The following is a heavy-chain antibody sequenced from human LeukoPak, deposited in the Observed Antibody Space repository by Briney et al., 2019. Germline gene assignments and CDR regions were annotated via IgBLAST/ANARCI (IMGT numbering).Heavy chain of an antibody. V-gene: IGHV3-7*01. D-gene: IGHD5-12*01. CDR3: ARSRYDHHGRFDY. Sequence: GGSLRLSCAASGFTFSSYSMNWVRQAPGKGLEWVANIKQDGSETYSVDSVKGRFTISRDNAKNSLYLQMNSPRAEDTAVYYCARSRYDHHGRFDYWGQGTLVTVSS. J-gene: IGHJ4*02. CDR2: IKQDGSET. CDR1: GFTFSSYS.